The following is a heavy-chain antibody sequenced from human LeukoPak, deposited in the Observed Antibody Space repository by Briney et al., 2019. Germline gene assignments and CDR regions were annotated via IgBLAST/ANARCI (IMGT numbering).Heavy chain of an antibody. Sequence: SVKVSCKASGGTFSSYAISWVRQAPGQGLEWMGGIIPIFGTANYAQKFQGRVTITADESTSTAYMELSSLRSEDTAVYYCARAMVRGSSPFDYWGQGTLVTVSS. CDR1: GGTFSSYA. D-gene: IGHD3-10*01. CDR3: ARAMVRGSSPFDY. J-gene: IGHJ4*02. V-gene: IGHV1-69*13. CDR2: IIPIFGTA.